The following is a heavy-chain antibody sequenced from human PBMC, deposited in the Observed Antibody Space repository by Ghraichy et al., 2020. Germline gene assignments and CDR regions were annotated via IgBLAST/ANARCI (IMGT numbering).Heavy chain of an antibody. Sequence: GESLNISCVASGFSFRNYAMSWVRQAPGKGLEWVSSISGTGRATYYADSVKGRFTVSRDNSRNTLYLEMTSLRAEDTAFYYCAKTGWEYSSSSENWFDPWGQGTLVTVSS. J-gene: IGHJ5*02. CDR1: GFSFRNYA. CDR2: ISGTGRAT. CDR3: AKTGWEYSSSSENWFDP. V-gene: IGHV3-23*01. D-gene: IGHD4-11*01.